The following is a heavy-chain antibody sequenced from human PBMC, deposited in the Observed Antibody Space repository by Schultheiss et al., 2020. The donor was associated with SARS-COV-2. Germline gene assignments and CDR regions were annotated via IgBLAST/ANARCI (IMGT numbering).Heavy chain of an antibody. CDR1: GFTFSSYG. D-gene: IGHD6-19*01. Sequence: GGSLRLSCAASGFTFSSYGMHWVRQAPGKGLEWVAVIWYDGSNKYYADSVKGRFTISRDNSKNTLYLQMNSLRAEDTAVYYCAKALFRSGVAVAGGDYWGQGTLVTVSS. V-gene: IGHV3-33*06. J-gene: IGHJ4*02. CDR3: AKALFRSGVAVAGGDY. CDR2: IWYDGSNK.